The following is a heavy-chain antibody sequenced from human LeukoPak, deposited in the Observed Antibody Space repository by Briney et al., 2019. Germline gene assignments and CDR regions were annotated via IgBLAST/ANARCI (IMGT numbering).Heavy chain of an antibody. CDR2: IYHSGSA. CDR3: VRYCSSTTCYTRAVDY. V-gene: IGHV4-38-2*02. Sequence: SETLSLTCTVSGYSITSGYNWAWIRQPPGKVLEWIGSIYHSGSAYYNPSLKSRVNISVDTSKNQFSLKLSSVTAADTAVYYCVRYCSSTTCYTRAVDYWGQGTLVTVSS. D-gene: IGHD2-2*02. J-gene: IGHJ4*02. CDR1: GYSITSGYN.